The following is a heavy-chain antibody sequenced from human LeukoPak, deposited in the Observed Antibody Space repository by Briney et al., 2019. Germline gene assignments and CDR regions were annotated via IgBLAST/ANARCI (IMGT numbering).Heavy chain of an antibody. CDR2: ISYDGSNK. V-gene: IGHV3-30*18. J-gene: IGHJ4*02. Sequence: PGRSLRLSCAASGFTFSSYGMHWVRQAPGKGLEWVAVISYDGSNKYYADSVKGRFTISRDNSKNTLYLQMNSLRAEDTAVYYCAKEVRVMATIEGFDYWGQGTLVTVSS. CDR1: GFTFSSYG. CDR3: AKEVRVMATIEGFDY. D-gene: IGHD5-24*01.